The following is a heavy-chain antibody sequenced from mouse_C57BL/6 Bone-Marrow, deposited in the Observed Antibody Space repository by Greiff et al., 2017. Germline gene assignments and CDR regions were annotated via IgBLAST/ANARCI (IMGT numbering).Heavy chain of an antibody. J-gene: IGHJ2*01. D-gene: IGHD1-1*01. CDR2: ISYSGST. CDR3: ARGGYYGSSPYGFDY. V-gene: IGHV3-8*01. CDR1: GYSITSDY. Sequence: VQRVESGPGLAKPSQTLSLTCSVTGYSITSDYWNWIRTFPGNKLEYMGYISYSGSTYYNPSLKSRISITRDTSKNQYYLQLNSVTTEDTATYYCARGGYYGSSPYGFDYWGQGTTLTVSS.